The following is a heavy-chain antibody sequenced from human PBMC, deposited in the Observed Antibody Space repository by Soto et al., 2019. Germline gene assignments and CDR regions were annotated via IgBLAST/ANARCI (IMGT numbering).Heavy chain of an antibody. CDR1: GFTFSSYV. CDR3: AREKGYYGERYYLDY. V-gene: IGHV3-33*01. J-gene: IGHJ4*02. D-gene: IGHD4-17*01. CDR2: IWYDGSNK. Sequence: GGSLRLSCAASGFTFSSYVMHWVRQAPGKGLEWVAVIWYDGSNKYYADSLKGRFTMSRDNSKNTLYLQMNSLRAEDTAVYYCAREKGYYGERYYLDYWGQGTLVTVSS.